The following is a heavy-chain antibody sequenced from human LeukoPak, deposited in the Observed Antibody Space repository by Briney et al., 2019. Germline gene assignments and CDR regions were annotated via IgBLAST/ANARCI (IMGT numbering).Heavy chain of an antibody. V-gene: IGHV4-39*01. CDR2: IYYSGST. CDR3: ARGRGLAVAGV. CDR1: GXSISSTGYY. Sequence: SETLSLTCTVSGXSISSTGYYWGWIRQPPGKGPEWIGNIYYSGSTYYNPSLKSRVTISLDTSKNQFSLKLSSVTATDTAVYYCARGRGLAVAGVWGQGTLVTVSS. D-gene: IGHD6-19*01. J-gene: IGHJ4*02.